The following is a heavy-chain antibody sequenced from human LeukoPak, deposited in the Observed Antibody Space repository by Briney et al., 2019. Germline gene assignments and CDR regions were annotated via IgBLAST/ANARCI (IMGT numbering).Heavy chain of an antibody. CDR2: INHSGST. V-gene: IGHV4-34*01. J-gene: IGHJ4*02. CDR3: ARRLAHYTKHYAQVWYFDY. Sequence: SETLSLTCAVYGGSFSGYYWSWIRQPPGKGLEWIGEINHSGSTNYNPSLKSRVTISVDTSKNQFSLKLGSVTAADTAVYYCARRLAHYTKHYAQVWYFDYWGQGTLVTVSS. D-gene: IGHD3-3*01. CDR1: GGSFSGYY.